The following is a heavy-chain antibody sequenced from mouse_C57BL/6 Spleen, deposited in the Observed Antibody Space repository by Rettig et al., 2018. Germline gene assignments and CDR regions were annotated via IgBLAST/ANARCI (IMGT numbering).Heavy chain of an antibody. V-gene: IGHV5-17*01. CDR3: ARGDY. Sequence: KGRFTISRDNAKNTLFLQMTSLRSEDTAMYYCARGDYWGQGTTLTVSS. J-gene: IGHJ2*01.